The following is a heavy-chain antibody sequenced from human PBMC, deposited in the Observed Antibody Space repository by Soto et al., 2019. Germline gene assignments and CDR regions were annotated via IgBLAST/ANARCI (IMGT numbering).Heavy chain of an antibody. CDR1: GGSISSAGYN. V-gene: IGHV4-31*03. CDR3: ASYGSGTYYPTTFDY. J-gene: IGHJ4*02. Sequence: QVQLQESGPGLVKPSQTLSLTCTVSGGSISSAGYNWSWIRQHPGKGLEWIGYIYYSGSTYYNPSRKSRVTISVDTSKNPFSRKLRSVTAAATAVYYCASYGSGTYYPTTFDYWGQGTLVTVSS. CDR2: IYYSGST. D-gene: IGHD3-10*01.